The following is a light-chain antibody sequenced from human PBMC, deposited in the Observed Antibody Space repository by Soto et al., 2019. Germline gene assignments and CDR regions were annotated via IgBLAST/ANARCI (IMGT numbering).Light chain of an antibody. V-gene: IGKV3-20*01. J-gene: IGKJ1*01. CDR2: GAS. CDR1: QSVSSSY. Sequence: EIVVTLSTGTLSLSPGERATLSCKASQSVSSSYLAWYQQKPGQAPRLLIYGASSRATGIPDRFSGSGSGTAFTLTISRLEPEDFSVYYCQQYGSPWTFGQGTKVEIK. CDR3: QQYGSPWT.